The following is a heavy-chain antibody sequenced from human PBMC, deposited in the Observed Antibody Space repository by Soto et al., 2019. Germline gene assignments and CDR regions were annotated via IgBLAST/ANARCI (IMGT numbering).Heavy chain of an antibody. CDR3: AGARSTWGSTWYFDY. D-gene: IGHD6-13*01. J-gene: IGHJ4*02. Sequence: SQTPSLTCPISGDSISCNRAAWHWNRQSPSRGLEWLGRTYYRSKWYNDYAVSVKSRITINPDTSKNQFSLQLNSVTPEDTAVYYCAGARSTWGSTWYFDYWAQGTLVTVSS. CDR1: GDSISCNRAA. CDR2: TYYRSKWYN. V-gene: IGHV6-1*01.